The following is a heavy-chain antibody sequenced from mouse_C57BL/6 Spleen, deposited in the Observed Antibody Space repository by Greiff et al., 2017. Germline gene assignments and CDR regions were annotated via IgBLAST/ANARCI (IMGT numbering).Heavy chain of an antibody. CDR2: IWSDGST. V-gene: IGHV2-6*03. D-gene: IGHD4-1*01. CDR3: ATQLTGTLYAMDY. J-gene: IGHJ4*01. CDR1: GFSLTSYG. Sequence: VKLVESGPGLVAPSQSLSITCTVSGFSLTSYGVHWVRQPPGKGLEWLVVIWSDGSTTYNSALKSRLSISKDNSKSQVFLKMNSLQADDTAMYYCATQLTGTLYAMDYWCQGTSVTVSS.